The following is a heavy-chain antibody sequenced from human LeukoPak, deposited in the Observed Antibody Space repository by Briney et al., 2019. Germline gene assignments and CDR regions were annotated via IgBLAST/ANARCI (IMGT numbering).Heavy chain of an antibody. J-gene: IGHJ4*02. CDR2: ISAYNGNA. CDR3: ASTGIAVAGAYFDY. V-gene: IGHV1-18*01. D-gene: IGHD6-19*01. Sequence: GASVKVSCKASGYTFTSYGISWVRQAPGQGLEWMGWISAYNGNANYAQKLQGRVTMTTDTSTSTAYMELSSLRSEDTAVYYCASTGIAVAGAYFDYWGQGTLVTVSS. CDR1: GYTFTSYG.